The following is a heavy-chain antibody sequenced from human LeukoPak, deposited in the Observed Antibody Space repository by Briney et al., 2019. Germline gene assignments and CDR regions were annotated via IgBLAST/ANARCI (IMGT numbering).Heavy chain of an antibody. Sequence: SETLSLTCTVSGGSISSYYWSWIRQPAGKGLEWIGRIYTSGSTNYNPSLKSRVTMSVDTSKNQFSLKLSSVTAADTAVYYCARATPRGSGSYYYFDYWGQGTLVTVSS. J-gene: IGHJ4*02. CDR2: IYTSGST. D-gene: IGHD1-26*01. CDR1: GGSISSYY. CDR3: ARATPRGSGSYYYFDY. V-gene: IGHV4-4*07.